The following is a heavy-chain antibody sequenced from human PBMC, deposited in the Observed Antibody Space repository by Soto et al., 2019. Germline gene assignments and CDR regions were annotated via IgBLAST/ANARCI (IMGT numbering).Heavy chain of an antibody. V-gene: IGHV4-31*02. CDR3: ARQKAAGSFTYYLDN. CDR1: GASINNGGYY. CDR2: IYSSGST. D-gene: IGHD3-16*02. Sequence: PSETLSLTCIVSGASINNGGYYWAWIRQHPGKGLEWIGYIYSSGSTHHNPSLKSRDTISLDTSKNQFSLKLSSVTAADTAVYYCARQKAAGSFTYYLDNWGKGTRFTASS. J-gene: IGHJ4*02.